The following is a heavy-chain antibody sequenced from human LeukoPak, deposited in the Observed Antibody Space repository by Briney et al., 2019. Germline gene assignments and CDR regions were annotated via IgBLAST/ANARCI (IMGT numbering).Heavy chain of an antibody. J-gene: IGHJ6*03. Sequence: PGRSLRLSCAASGFTFDDYAMHWVRQAPGKGLEWVSGISWNSDKIGYADSVKGRFTISRDNAKNSLYLQMNSLRPEDTALYYCAKGGIHRGYYFYYMDAWGKGTTVTISS. CDR3: AKGGIHRGYYFYYMDA. V-gene: IGHV3-9*01. D-gene: IGHD2/OR15-2a*01. CDR2: ISWNSDKI. CDR1: GFTFDDYA.